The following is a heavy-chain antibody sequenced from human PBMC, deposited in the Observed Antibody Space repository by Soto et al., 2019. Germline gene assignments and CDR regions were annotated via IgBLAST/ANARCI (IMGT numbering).Heavy chain of an antibody. CDR3: ARELVGGYYYGMDV. J-gene: IGHJ6*02. D-gene: IGHD6-13*01. CDR2: ISYDGSNK. V-gene: IGHV3-30-3*01. CDR1: GFTFSSYA. Sequence: HPGGSLRLSCAASGFTFSSYAMHWVRQAPGKGLEWVAVISYDGSNKYYADSVKGRFTISRDNSKNTLYLQMNSLRAEDTAVYYCARELVGGYYYGMDVWGQGTTVTVSS.